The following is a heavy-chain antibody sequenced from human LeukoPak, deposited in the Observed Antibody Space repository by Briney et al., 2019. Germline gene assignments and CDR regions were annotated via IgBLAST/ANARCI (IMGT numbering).Heavy chain of an antibody. Sequence: SETLSLTCAVYGGSFSGYYWSWIRRPPGKGLEWIGEINHSGSTNYNPSLKSRVTISVDTSKNQFSLKLSSVTAADTAVYYCARVWRGPHCTNGVCYRGATFDYWGQGTLVTVSS. CDR3: ARVWRGPHCTNGVCYRGATFDY. CDR1: GGSFSGYY. J-gene: IGHJ4*02. CDR2: INHSGST. V-gene: IGHV4-34*01. D-gene: IGHD2-8*01.